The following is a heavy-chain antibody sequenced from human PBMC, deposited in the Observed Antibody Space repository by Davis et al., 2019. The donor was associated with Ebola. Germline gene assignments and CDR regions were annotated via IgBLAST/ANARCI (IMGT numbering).Heavy chain of an antibody. CDR3: ARDYIELATEISYYYGMDV. D-gene: IGHD5-24*01. CDR1: GFTFSSYA. Sequence: PGGSLRLSCAASGFTFSSYAMHWVRQAPGKGLEWVAVISYDGSNKYYADSVKGRFTISRDNSKNTLYLQMNSLRAEDTAVYYCARDYIELATEISYYYGMDVWGQGTTVTVSS. CDR2: ISYDGSNK. J-gene: IGHJ6*02. V-gene: IGHV3-30-3*01.